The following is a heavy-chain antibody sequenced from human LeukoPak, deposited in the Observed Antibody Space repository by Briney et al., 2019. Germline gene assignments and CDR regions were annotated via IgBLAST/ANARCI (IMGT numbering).Heavy chain of an antibody. V-gene: IGHV4-38-2*02. J-gene: IGHJ4*02. CDR3: ARERDRVFSVLLWFGEGVFDY. CDR2: IYHSGST. Sequence: PSETLSLTCTVSGYSISSGYYWGWIRQPPGKGLEWIGSIYHSGSTYYNPSLKSRVTISVDTSKNQFSLKLSSVTAADTAVYYCARERDRVFSVLLWFGEGVFDYWGQGTLVTVSS. CDR1: GYSISSGYY. D-gene: IGHD3-10*01.